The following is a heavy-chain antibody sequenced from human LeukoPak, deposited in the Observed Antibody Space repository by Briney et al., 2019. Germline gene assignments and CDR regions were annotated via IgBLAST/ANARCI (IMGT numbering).Heavy chain of an antibody. D-gene: IGHD6-6*01. CDR3: ARPAYPGSSAGAFDS. J-gene: IGHJ3*02. CDR2: INPNSGDT. CDR1: GYTFTGYY. Sequence: ASVKVSCKASGYTFTGYYMRWVRQAPGQGLEWMGWINPNSGDTNYAQKFQGRVTMTRDTSISTAYMELSRLRSDDTAVYYCARPAYPGSSAGAFDSWGQGTMVTVSS. V-gene: IGHV1-2*02.